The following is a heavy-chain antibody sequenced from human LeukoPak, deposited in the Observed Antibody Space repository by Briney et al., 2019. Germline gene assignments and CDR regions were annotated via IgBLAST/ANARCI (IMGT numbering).Heavy chain of an antibody. D-gene: IGHD6-19*01. CDR1: GGTFSSYA. Sequence: GASVKVSCKASGGTFSSYAISWVRQAPGQGLEWMGGIIPIFGTANYAQKFQGRVTITADESTSTAYMELSSLRSEDTAVYYCARDQGYSSGWPCFDYWGQGTLVTVSS. J-gene: IGHJ4*02. V-gene: IGHV1-69*13. CDR2: IIPIFGTA. CDR3: ARDQGYSSGWPCFDY.